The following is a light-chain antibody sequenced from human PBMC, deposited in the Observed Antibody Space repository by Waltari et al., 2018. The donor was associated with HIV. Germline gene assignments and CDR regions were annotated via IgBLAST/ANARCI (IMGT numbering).Light chain of an antibody. J-gene: IGLJ2*01. V-gene: IGLV2-14*01. CDR1: SSDVGAYKY. CDR3: SSYTVTSTLI. CDR2: EVR. Sequence: QSALTQPASVSGSLGQSLTISCTGSSSDVGAYKYVSWYQQHPGKAPKLIIYEVRDRPSGVSNRFSGSKSGNTASLTISGLRAEDEATYYCSSYTVTSTLIFGGGTDLTV.